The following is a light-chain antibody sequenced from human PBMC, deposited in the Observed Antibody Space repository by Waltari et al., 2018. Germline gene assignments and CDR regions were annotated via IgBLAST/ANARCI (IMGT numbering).Light chain of an antibody. Sequence: EIVLTQSPGTLSLSPGERATLSCRASQTVIADNLAWYQQKPGQAPRLLIYGASNRATGIPDRISGSGSGTDFTLTISRLEPEDFAVYFCQQYGDLKMFGQGTKVEIK. CDR1: QTVIADN. CDR3: QQYGDLKM. CDR2: GAS. J-gene: IGKJ1*01. V-gene: IGKV3-20*01.